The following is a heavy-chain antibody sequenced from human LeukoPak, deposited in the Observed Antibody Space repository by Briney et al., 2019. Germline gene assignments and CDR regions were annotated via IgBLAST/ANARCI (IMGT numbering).Heavy chain of an antibody. Sequence: PGGSLRLSCVASGFTFSGYCMHWVRQPPGKGLVWVSRIKSDGSMTNYADSVKGRFTISRDNAKNTLYLQMNSLRAEDTAVYYCASEVVVAAFDPWGQGTLVTVSS. D-gene: IGHD2-15*01. CDR2: IKSDGSMT. V-gene: IGHV3-74*01. CDR1: GFTFSGYC. J-gene: IGHJ5*02. CDR3: ASEVVVAAFDP.